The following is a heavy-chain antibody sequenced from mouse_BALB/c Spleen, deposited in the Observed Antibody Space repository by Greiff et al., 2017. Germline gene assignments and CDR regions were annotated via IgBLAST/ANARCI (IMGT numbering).Heavy chain of an antibody. Sequence: VQLQQSGPGLVAPSQSLSITCTVSGFSLTSYDISWIRQPPGKGLEWLGVIWTGGGTNYNSAFMSRLSISKDNSKSQVFLKMNSLQTDDTAIYYCVRDPLYFDVWGAGTTVTVSS. J-gene: IGHJ1*01. CDR2: IWTGGGT. V-gene: IGHV2-9-2*01. CDR1: GFSLTSYD. CDR3: VRDPLYFDV.